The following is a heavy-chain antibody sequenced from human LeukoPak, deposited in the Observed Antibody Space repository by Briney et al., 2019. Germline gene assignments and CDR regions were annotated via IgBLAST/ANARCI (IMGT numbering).Heavy chain of an antibody. CDR3: ARDSRGYSGYAAYYFDY. Sequence: GGSLRLSCAASGFTFNIYSMNWVRQAPGKGLEWVAVIWYDGSNKYYADSVKGRFTISRDNSKNTLYLQMNSLRAEDTAVYYCARDSRGYSGYAAYYFDYWGQGTLVTVSS. J-gene: IGHJ4*02. D-gene: IGHD5-12*01. CDR1: GFTFNIYS. CDR2: IWYDGSNK. V-gene: IGHV3-33*08.